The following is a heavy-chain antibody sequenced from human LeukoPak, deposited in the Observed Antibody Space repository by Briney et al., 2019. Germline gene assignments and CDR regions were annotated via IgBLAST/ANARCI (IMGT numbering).Heavy chain of an antibody. D-gene: IGHD1-26*01. CDR3: ARDPAVGATTTRFDY. J-gene: IGHJ4*02. V-gene: IGHV4-39*07. CDR1: SSSISTSNYY. CDR2: IFYSGST. Sequence: SETLSLTCTVSSSSISTSNYYWGWVRQSPGKALEWIGNIFYSGSTYYSPSLKSRVTISVDKSKNQFSLKLSSVTAADTAVYHCARDPAVGATTTRFDYWGQGTLVTVSS.